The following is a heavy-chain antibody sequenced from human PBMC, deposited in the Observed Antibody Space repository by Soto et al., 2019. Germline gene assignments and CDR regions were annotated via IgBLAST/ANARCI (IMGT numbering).Heavy chain of an antibody. D-gene: IGHD4-17*01. J-gene: IGHJ4*02. CDR3: ARGVCVRDYCTAFDS. Sequence: QVQLQESGPGLVKPSQTLSLTCAVSGGSISSGGYSWSWIRQHPGKGLEWLGYIYYSGNTHYNASPQSRVTISTDTSKNHFSVLLMSLTAAGTAGYYSARGVCVRDYCTAFDSWGQGTLVTVSS. CDR1: GGSISSGGYS. V-gene: IGHV4-31*11. CDR2: IYYSGNT.